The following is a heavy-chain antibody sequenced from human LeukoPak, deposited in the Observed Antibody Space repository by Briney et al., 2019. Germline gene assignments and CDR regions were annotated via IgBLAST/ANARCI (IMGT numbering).Heavy chain of an antibody. CDR2: IGNKVSNYAT. Sequence: GGFLTLSCAASGFTFSGSAMHWVRQASGKGLEWVGHIGNKVSNYATEYAASLRGRFTISRDDSKDTAYLQVNSLKTEDTAVYYCAGNYDSWTGLNYWGQGTLVTVSS. CDR1: GFTFSGSA. V-gene: IGHV3-73*01. D-gene: IGHD3-3*01. CDR3: AGNYDSWTGLNY. J-gene: IGHJ4*02.